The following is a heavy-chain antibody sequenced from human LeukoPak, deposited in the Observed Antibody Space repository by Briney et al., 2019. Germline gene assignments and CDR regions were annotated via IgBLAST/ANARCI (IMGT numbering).Heavy chain of an antibody. CDR2: LSAAGRTI. V-gene: IGHV3-48*01. CDR1: GFALTSYS. J-gene: IGHJ4*02. Sequence: GGSLRLSCAASGFALTSYSMNWVRQAPGKGLEWISYLSAAGRTIYYADSVQGRFSNSRDTAKNTVSLQMGSLRADDTAVYYCARGGYTYGLDSWGQGVLVVVSS. D-gene: IGHD5-18*01. CDR3: ARGGYTYGLDS.